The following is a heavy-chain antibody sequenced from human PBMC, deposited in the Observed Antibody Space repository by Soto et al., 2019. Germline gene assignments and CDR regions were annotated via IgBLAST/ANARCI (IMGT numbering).Heavy chain of an antibody. J-gene: IGHJ4*02. CDR2: IYYSGNT. D-gene: IGHD2-15*01. Sequence: QLQLQESGPGLVKPSETLSLTCSVSGGSISSSSYYWGWIRQPPGKGLEWIGSIYYSGNTYYNASLKSRVTISADTSKNQFSLKLSSVTAADTAVNYCARHQSCSNVLCPFDYWGQGTLVTVSS. CDR3: ARHQSCSNVLCPFDY. CDR1: GGSISSSSYY. V-gene: IGHV4-39*01.